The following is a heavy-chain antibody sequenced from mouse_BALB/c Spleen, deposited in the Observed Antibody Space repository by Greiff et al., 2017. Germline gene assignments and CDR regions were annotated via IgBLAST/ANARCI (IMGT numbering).Heavy chain of an antibody. Sequence: EVKLMESGGGLVQPGGSLKLSCAASGFTFSSYGMSWVRQTPDKRLELVATINSNGGSTYYPDSVKGRFTISRDNAKNTLYLQMSSLKSEDTAMYYCARAYEGGFDYWGQGTTLTVSS. CDR2: INSNGGST. CDR3: ARAYEGGFDY. CDR1: GFTFSSYG. V-gene: IGHV5-6-3*01. J-gene: IGHJ2*01. D-gene: IGHD1-1*01.